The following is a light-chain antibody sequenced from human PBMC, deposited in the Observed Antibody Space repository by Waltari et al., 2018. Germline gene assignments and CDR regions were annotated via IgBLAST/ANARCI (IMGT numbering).Light chain of an antibody. CDR2: NTA. CDR3: LLYYGGAQLRV. Sequence: QTVVTQEPSLTVSPGGTVTLTCASSTGAVTSGYYPNWFQQKPGQAPRALIYNTANKHSWTPARFSGSFLGGKAALTLAGVQPEDEADYYCLLYYGGAQLRVFGGGTKLTVL. CDR1: TGAVTSGYY. V-gene: IGLV7-43*01. J-gene: IGLJ3*02.